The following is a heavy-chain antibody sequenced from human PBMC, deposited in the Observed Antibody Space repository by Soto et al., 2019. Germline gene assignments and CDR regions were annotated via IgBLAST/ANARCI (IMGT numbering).Heavy chain of an antibody. D-gene: IGHD3-10*01. Sequence: QVQLVQSGAEVKKPGSSVKVSCKASGGTFSSYAISWVRQAPGQGLEWMGGIIPIFGTANYAQKFQGRVTLTADESXXTXYXXMSSLRSEDTAVYYCARGVVRGVNGDWDYYYGMDVWGQGTTVTVSS. J-gene: IGHJ6*02. CDR2: IIPIFGTA. V-gene: IGHV1-69*12. CDR1: GGTFSSYA. CDR3: ARGVVRGVNGDWDYYYGMDV.